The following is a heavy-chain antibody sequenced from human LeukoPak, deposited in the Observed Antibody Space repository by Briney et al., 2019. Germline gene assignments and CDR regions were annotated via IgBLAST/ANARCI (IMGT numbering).Heavy chain of an antibody. V-gene: IGHV3-23*01. CDR2: ISSSGGST. Sequence: PGGSLRLSCAASGFTFSSYAMSWVRQAPGKGLGWVSAISSSGGSTYYADSVKGRFTISRDNSKNTLYLQMNSLRAEDTAVYYCAKEGGYSSSWLLYYFDYWGQGTLVTVSS. CDR3: AKEGGYSSSWLLYYFDY. CDR1: GFTFSSYA. D-gene: IGHD6-13*01. J-gene: IGHJ4*02.